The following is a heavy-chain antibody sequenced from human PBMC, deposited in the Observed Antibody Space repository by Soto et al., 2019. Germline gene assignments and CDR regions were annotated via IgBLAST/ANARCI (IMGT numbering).Heavy chain of an antibody. Sequence: QVQLVQSGAEVKEPGDSVRVSCEASGYTFTAYYIHWVRQDPGQGLEWMGWINPKFGDTTYAQDFQGMVTMTRDMSISTVYMELSRLTSDDKAIYYCARNMDYYYGPGSGNGHGVWGQGTTVTVFS. CDR1: GYTFTAYY. CDR3: ARNMDYYYGPGSGNGHGV. CDR2: INPKFGDT. D-gene: IGHD3-10*01. V-gene: IGHV1-2*02. J-gene: IGHJ6*02.